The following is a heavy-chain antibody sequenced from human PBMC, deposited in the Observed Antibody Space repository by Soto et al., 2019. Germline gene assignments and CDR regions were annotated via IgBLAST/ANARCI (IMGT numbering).Heavy chain of an antibody. CDR3: ARSDYYEDTGTFEY. V-gene: IGHV1-18*04. Sequence: ASVKVSCKASGYSFSDFRITWVRQAPGQGLEWMGWISGKNGNTNYAQKVQGRVTLTADTSTSTAYMEMRALTSDDTATYYCARSDYYEDTGTFEYWGQGTPVTVSS. CDR1: GYSFSDFR. CDR2: ISGKNGNT. D-gene: IGHD4-17*01. J-gene: IGHJ4*02.